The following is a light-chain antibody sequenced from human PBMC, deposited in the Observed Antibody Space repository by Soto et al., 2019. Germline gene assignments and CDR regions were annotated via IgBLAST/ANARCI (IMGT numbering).Light chain of an antibody. CDR2: DVS. CDR1: SSDVGGYNY. V-gene: IGLV2-14*01. J-gene: IGLJ3*02. CDR3: SSYTSSSSRV. Sequence: QSALTQPASVSGSPGQSITISCTGTSSDVGGYNYVSWYQQHPGKAPKLMIYDVSNRPSGVSNRFSGSKSGNTASLPISGLQAEDEADYYCSSYTSSSSRVFGGGPKLTVL.